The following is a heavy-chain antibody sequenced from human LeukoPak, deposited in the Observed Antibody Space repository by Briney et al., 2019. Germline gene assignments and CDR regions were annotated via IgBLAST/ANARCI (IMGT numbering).Heavy chain of an antibody. J-gene: IGHJ6*03. D-gene: IGHD5-12*01. CDR3: ARVRVSGYDFSHYYYYMDV. Sequence: PSETLSLTCTVSGGSISSYYWSWIRQPPGKGLEWIGYIYYSGSTNYNPSLKSRVTISVDTSKNQFSLKLSSVTAADTAVYYCARVRVSGYDFSHYYYYMDVWGKGTTVTVSS. V-gene: IGHV4-59*13. CDR2: IYYSGST. CDR1: GGSISSYY.